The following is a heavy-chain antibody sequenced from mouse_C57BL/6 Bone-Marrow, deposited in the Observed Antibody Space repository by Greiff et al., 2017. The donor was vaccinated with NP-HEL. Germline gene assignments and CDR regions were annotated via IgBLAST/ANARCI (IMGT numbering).Heavy chain of an antibody. D-gene: IGHD1-1*01. CDR3: ARSYYYGSRNYAMDY. CDR1: GYTFTSYT. CDR2: INPSSGYT. J-gene: IGHJ4*01. Sequence: VKLQESGAELARPGASVKMSCKASGYTFTSYTMHWVKQRPGQGLEWIGYINPSSGYTKYNQKFKDKATLTADKTSSTAYMQLSSLTSEDSAVYYCARSYYYGSRNYAMDYWGQGTSVTVSS. V-gene: IGHV1-4*01.